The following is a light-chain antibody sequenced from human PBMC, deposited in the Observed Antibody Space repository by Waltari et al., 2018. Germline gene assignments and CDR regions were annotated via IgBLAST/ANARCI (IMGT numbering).Light chain of an antibody. J-gene: IGKJ5*01. V-gene: IGKV3-11*01. CDR3: QQGGRWPFIT. Sequence: EIVLTQSPPTLSLSPGERAPLSCTASQSVSSYLAWYQQKPGQAPRLLIYDVSNRATGIPARFSGSGAGTDFTLTISTLEPEDFAVYYCQQGGRWPFITFGQGTRLEIK. CDR1: QSVSSY. CDR2: DVS.